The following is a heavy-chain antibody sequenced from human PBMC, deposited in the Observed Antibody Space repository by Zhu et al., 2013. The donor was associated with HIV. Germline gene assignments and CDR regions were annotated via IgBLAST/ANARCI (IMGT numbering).Heavy chain of an antibody. CDR2: MNPNSGNT. J-gene: IGHJ4*02. Sequence: QVQLVQSGADVKEPGASVKISCKASGYTFTSYDINWVRQATGQGLEWMGWMNPNSGNTAYAQKFQGRVTMSRNTSITTAYMDLNNLKSDDAAVYYCAREGRRLMTTLDYWGQGTPGH. CDR3: AREGRRLMTTLDY. D-gene: IGHD4-4*01. V-gene: IGHV1-8*01. CDR1: GYTFTSYD.